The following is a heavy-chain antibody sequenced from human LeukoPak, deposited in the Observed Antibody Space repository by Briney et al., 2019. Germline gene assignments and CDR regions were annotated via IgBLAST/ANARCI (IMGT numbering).Heavy chain of an antibody. CDR1: GGSISSYY. Sequence: SETLPLTCTVSGGSISSYYWSWIRQPPGKGLEWIGYIYYSGSTNYNPSLKSRVTISVDTSKNQFSLKLSSVTAADTAVYYCAGSEGYWYFDLWGRGTLVTVSS. CDR3: AGSEGYWYFDL. J-gene: IGHJ2*01. CDR2: IYYSGST. V-gene: IGHV4-59*08.